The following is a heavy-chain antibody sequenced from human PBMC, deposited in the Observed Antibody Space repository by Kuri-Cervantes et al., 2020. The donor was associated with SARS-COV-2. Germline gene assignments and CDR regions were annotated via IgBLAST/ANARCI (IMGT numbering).Heavy chain of an antibody. V-gene: IGHV3-21*01. J-gene: IGHJ4*02. CDR1: GITFSSYG. D-gene: IGHD6-13*01. CDR2: IRGSSSYT. CDR3: ARLYSSTPSTSDY. Sequence: GDSLKIYCAASGITFSSYGMNWVRQARGKGLEWVSPIRGSSSYTYYADSVKGRFTISRDNAKNSLYLQMNSLRAEDTAVYYCARLYSSTPSTSDYWGQGTLVTVSS.